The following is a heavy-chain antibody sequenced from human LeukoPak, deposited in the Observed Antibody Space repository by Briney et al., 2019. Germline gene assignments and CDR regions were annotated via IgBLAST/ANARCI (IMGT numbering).Heavy chain of an antibody. CDR1: GFSLSTSGVG. V-gene: IGHV2-5*02. J-gene: IGHJ3*02. CDR3: AHSPWGSSAFDI. D-gene: IGHD7-27*01. CDR2: IYWDDNK. Sequence: SGPTLVNPTETLTLTCSFSGFSLSTSGVGVGWIRQPPGKGLEWLALIYWDDNKRYSPSLESRLTITKDTSKNQVVLTMTNVNPVDTATYYCAHSPWGSSAFDIWGQGTMVTVSS.